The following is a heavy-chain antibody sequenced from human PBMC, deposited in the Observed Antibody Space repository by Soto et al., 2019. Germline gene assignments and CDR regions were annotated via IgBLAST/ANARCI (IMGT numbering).Heavy chain of an antibody. CDR1: RFKFSDYS. Sequence: PGGSLRLSCAASRFKFSDYSMNWVRQAPGKGMEWVSSISPRSAYIHYADAVKGSFIISRDDGKNALILQMNSLRAEDTAVYYCATLIKTYYDDSSGYSQDYWGQGTMVTVYS. J-gene: IGHJ4*02. V-gene: IGHV3-21*01. CDR2: ISPRSAYI. CDR3: ATLIKTYYDDSSGYSQDY. D-gene: IGHD3-22*01.